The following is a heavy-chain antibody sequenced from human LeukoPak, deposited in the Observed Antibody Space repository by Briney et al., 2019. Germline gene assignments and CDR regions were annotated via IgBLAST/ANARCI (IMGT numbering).Heavy chain of an antibody. Sequence: PSETLSLTCTVSGGSISSSSYYWGWIRQPPGKGLEWIRSIYYSGSTYYNPSLKSRVTISVDTSKNQFSLKLSSVTAADTAVYYCARGPPQTYFHGNGYYYFDYWAREPWSPSPQ. V-gene: IGHV4-39*01. CDR1: GGSISSSSYY. CDR3: ARGPPQTYFHGNGYYYFDY. J-gene: IGHJ4*02. CDR2: IYYSGST. D-gene: IGHD3-22*01.